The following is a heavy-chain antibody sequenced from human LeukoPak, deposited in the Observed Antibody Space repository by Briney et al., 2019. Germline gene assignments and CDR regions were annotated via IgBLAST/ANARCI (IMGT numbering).Heavy chain of an antibody. Sequence: GGSLRLSCAASGFTFSDHQMDWVRQAPRKGQEWVGRTRNKVNGYTTEYAASVKGRFTISRDDSKNSLYLQMSSLKTEDTAVYYCARVWGSYGNYDYLDCWGQGTLVTVSS. CDR1: GFTFSDHQ. CDR2: TRNKVNGYTT. V-gene: IGHV3-72*01. D-gene: IGHD4-11*01. J-gene: IGHJ4*02. CDR3: ARVWGSYGNYDYLDC.